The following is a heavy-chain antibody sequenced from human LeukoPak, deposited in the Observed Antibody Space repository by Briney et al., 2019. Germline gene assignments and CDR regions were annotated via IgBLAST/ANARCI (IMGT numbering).Heavy chain of an antibody. CDR3: AREGNWKFDP. Sequence: SETLSLTCTVSGYSISSGCYWGWIRQPPGKGLEWIGSIYHSGSTYYNPSLKSRVTISVDTSKNQFSLKLSSVTAADTAVYYCAREGNWKFDPWGQGTLVTVSS. CDR2: IYHSGST. CDR1: GYSISSGCY. J-gene: IGHJ5*02. V-gene: IGHV4-38-2*02. D-gene: IGHD1-20*01.